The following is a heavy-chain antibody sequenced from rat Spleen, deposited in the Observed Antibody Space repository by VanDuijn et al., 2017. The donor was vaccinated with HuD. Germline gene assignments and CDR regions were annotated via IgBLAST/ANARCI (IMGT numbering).Heavy chain of an antibody. CDR1: GFTFSNYG. V-gene: IGHV5-20*01. CDR2: ISYDGGST. CDR3: TREGGDY. J-gene: IGHJ2*01. Sequence: EVQLVESGGGLVQPGRSMKLSCAASGFTFSNYGMAWVRQAPKKGLEWVAYISYDGGSTYYRDSVKGRFTISRDNAKSTLYLQMNSLRSEDTATYYCTREGGDYWGQGVMVTVSS.